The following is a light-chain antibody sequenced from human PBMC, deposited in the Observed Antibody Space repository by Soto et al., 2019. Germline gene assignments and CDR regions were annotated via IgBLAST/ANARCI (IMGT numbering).Light chain of an antibody. CDR2: AAS. CDR3: QQTYSTLSIT. V-gene: IGKV1-39*01. Sequence: DIQMTQSPSSLSASMGDRVTITCRASESISRHLNWYQQKPGKAPKILIYAASSLQNGVPSRFRGSGSGTDFTLTITNLQPEDFATYYCQQTYSTLSITFGQGTRL. J-gene: IGKJ5*01. CDR1: ESISRH.